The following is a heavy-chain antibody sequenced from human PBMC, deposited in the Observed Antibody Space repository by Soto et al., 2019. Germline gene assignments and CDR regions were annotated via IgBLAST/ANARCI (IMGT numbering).Heavy chain of an antibody. J-gene: IGHJ5*02. CDR2: IIPIFGTA. CDR1: GGTFSSYA. Sequence: VKVSCKASGGTFSSYAISWVRQAPGQGLEWMGGIIPIFGTANYAQKFQGRVTITADESTRTAYMELSSLRSEDTAVYYCARLEYDYVWGSYRRYNWFDPWGQGTLVTVSS. CDR3: ARLEYDYVWGSYRRYNWFDP. V-gene: IGHV1-69*13. D-gene: IGHD3-16*02.